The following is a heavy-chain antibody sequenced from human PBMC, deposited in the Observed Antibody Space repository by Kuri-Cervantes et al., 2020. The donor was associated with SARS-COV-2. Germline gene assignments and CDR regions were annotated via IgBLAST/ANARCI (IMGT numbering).Heavy chain of an antibody. CDR1: GFTFSSYG. CDR3: ARMYSINHYGMDV. D-gene: IGHD4-11*01. Sequence: GGSLRLSCAASGFTFSSYGMHWVRQAPGKGLEWVAVISYDGSNKYYADSVKGRFTISRDNSKNTLYLQMNSLRAEDTAVYYCARMYSINHYGMDVWGQGTTVTVSS. V-gene: IGHV3-30*03. CDR2: ISYDGSNK. J-gene: IGHJ6*02.